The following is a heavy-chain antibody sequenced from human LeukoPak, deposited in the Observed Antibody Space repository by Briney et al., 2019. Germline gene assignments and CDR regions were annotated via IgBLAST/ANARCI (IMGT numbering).Heavy chain of an antibody. V-gene: IGHV4-59*11. CDR1: GGSLNSHY. CDR3: ARQTGRFDP. CDR2: IYYNGNT. Sequence: TPSETLSLTCTVSGGSLNSHYWAWIRQPPGKGLEWIGYIYYNGNTNYNPSLKSRVTISVDTSKNQFSLRLISVTAADTAVYYCARQTGRFDPWGQGTLVTDSS. J-gene: IGHJ5*02.